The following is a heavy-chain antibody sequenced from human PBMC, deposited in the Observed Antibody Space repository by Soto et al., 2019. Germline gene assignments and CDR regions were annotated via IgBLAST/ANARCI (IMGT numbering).Heavy chain of an antibody. Sequence: VQLLESGGDLVRPGESLRLSCTASGFILSNYAMNWVRQAPGKGLEWVSTLSKDGANEHYADSVKGRFTISRDGSKYTLYLQRNCLRAEDTAMYYGAKDPSTGSADYWGQGNQVTVSS. CDR2: LSKDGANE. V-gene: IGHV3-23*01. D-gene: IGHD3-9*01. CDR1: GFILSNYA. CDR3: AKDPSTGSADY. J-gene: IGHJ4*02.